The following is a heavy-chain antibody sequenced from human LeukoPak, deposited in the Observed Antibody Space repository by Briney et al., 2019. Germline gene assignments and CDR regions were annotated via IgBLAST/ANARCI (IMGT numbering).Heavy chain of an antibody. CDR3: AKDSWTPPPYYFDY. CDR1: GFTFDDYA. Sequence: GRSLRLSCAASGFTFDDYAMHWVRQAPGKGLEWVSAISGSGGSTYYADSVKGRFTISRDNSKNTLYLQMNSLRAEDTAVYYCAKDSWTPPPYYFDYWGQGTLVTVSS. D-gene: IGHD3/OR15-3a*01. J-gene: IGHJ4*02. CDR2: ISGSGGST. V-gene: IGHV3-23*01.